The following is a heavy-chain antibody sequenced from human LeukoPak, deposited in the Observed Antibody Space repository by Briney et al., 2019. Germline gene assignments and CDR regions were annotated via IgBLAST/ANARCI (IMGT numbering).Heavy chain of an antibody. V-gene: IGHV1-18*01. CDR2: ISAYNGNT. Sequence: ASVKVSCKASGYTFSSYGISWVRQAPGQGLEWMGWISAYNGNTKFSQKLQGRVTMTTDTSTSTAYMELRSLRSDDTAVYYCARDSATGLDAFDIWGQGTMVTVSS. CDR1: GYTFSSYG. J-gene: IGHJ3*02. CDR3: ARDSATGLDAFDI. D-gene: IGHD1-1*01.